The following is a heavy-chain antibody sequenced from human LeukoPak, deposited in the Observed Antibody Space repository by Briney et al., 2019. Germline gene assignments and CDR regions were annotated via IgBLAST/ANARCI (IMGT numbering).Heavy chain of an antibody. CDR1: GYTFTSYG. Sequence: ASVKVSCKASGYTFTSYGISWVRQAPGQGLEWMGWISDYNGNTNYAQKLQGRVTMTTDTSTSTAYMELRSLRSDDTAVYCCARDVGVDFWRGYRAGESWGQGTMVTVSS. D-gene: IGHD3-3*01. V-gene: IGHV1-18*01. CDR2: ISDYNGNT. J-gene: IGHJ3*01. CDR3: ARDVGVDFWRGYRAGES.